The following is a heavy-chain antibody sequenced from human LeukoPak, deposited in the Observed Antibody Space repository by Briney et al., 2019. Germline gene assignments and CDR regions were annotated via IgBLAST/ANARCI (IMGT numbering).Heavy chain of an antibody. CDR1: GFTFTNYA. V-gene: IGHV3-30*04. J-gene: IGHJ6*01. CDR2: VWYDRRNN. CDR3: ARDSYGMDV. Sequence: GGSLRLSCAASGFTFTNYAMHWVRRAPGKGLEWVAVVWYDRRNNDYADSVKGRFTISRDNSKNAVYLQMTSLTLEDTAVYYCARDSYGMDVWGQGTTVTVSS.